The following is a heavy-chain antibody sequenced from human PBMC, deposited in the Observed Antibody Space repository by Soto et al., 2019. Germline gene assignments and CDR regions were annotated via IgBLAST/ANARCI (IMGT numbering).Heavy chain of an antibody. Sequence: QVQLQESGPGLVKPLETVSLTCTVSGGSLIDDYWNWIRQPPGKGLEWIGYVYYSGSTNYNPSLKSRVTISVDRSKNQFSLKLSSATAAVTAVYYCARGNDWKSSSFDIWGHGTMVSVSS. CDR3: ARGNDWKSSSFDI. V-gene: IGHV4-59*01. D-gene: IGHD2-21*01. J-gene: IGHJ3*02. CDR1: GGSLIDDY. CDR2: VYYSGST.